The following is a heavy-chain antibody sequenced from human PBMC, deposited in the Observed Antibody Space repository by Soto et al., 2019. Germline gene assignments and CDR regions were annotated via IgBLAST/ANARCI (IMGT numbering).Heavy chain of an antibody. V-gene: IGHV1-2*04. CDR1: GYTFTGYY. J-gene: IGHJ3*02. D-gene: IGHD3-10*01. CDR2: INPNSGGT. Sequence: ASVKVSCKASGYTFTGYYMHWVRQAPGQGLEWMGWINPNSGGTNYAQKFQGWVTMTRDTSINTAYMELSRLRSDDTAVYYCARGKSGDLGADAFDIWGQGTMVTVSS. CDR3: ARGKSGDLGADAFDI.